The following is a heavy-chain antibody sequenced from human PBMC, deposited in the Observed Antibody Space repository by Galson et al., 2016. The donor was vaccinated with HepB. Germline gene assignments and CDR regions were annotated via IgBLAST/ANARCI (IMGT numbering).Heavy chain of an antibody. D-gene: IGHD3-10*01. CDR3: AKEMDWGVFTINWFGT. Sequence: SLRLSCAASGFTFSSYAMSWVRQAPGQGLEWVSGLSGSGGSTYYADSVRGRFTISRDNSKNTLYLQMNRLRAEDTAVYFCAKEMDWGVFTINWFGTWGQETQVSVSS. CDR1: GFTFSSYA. J-gene: IGHJ5*02. CDR2: LSGSGGST. V-gene: IGHV3-23*01.